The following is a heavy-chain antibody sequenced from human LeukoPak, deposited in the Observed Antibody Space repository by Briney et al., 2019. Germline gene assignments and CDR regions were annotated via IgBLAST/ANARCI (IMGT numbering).Heavy chain of an antibody. CDR3: VKDPYRVVVATGNYLDP. D-gene: IGHD2-15*01. CDR1: GLAFSYYG. CDR2: ISHDGSNI. V-gene: IGHV3-30*18. Sequence: PGGSLRLSCAASGLAFSYYGMHWVRHAPGKGLEWVAVISHDGSNIHYGDSVKGRFTISRDNSKNTVYLQMNSLRAEDTAIYYCVKDPYRVVVATGNYLDPWGQGTLVTVSS. J-gene: IGHJ5*02.